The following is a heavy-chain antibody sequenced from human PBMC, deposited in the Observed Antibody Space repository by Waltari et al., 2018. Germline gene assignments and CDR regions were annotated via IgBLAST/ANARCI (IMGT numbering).Heavy chain of an antibody. D-gene: IGHD2-15*01. V-gene: IGHV4-4*07. CDR3: ARARYCSGGSCYRGSDAFDI. CDR2: SYTSGST. CDR1: DGAISMYY. J-gene: IGHJ3*02. Sequence: QVQLQESVPGLVSPSETLSLTCTVADGAISMYYWSWVRQPAGKGREWSGSSYTSGSTNDNTTPKSRARMSVDTAPNKFSRKRCSVTAADTAVYYWARARYCSGGSCYRGSDAFDIWCQGTMVTVSS.